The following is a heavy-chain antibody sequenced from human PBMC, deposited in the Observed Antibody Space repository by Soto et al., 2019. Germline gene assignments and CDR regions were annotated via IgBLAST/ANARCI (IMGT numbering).Heavy chain of an antibody. D-gene: IGHD2-21*01. CDR3: AKQGPSLFVEY. Sequence: ASVKVSCKASGYTFTSYYMHWVRQAPGQGLEWMGIINPSGGSTSYAQKFQGRVTMTRDTSISTAYLQWSSLKASDTAMYYCAKQGPSLFVEYWGQGTLVTVSS. CDR1: GYTFTSYY. CDR2: INPSGGST. V-gene: IGHV1-46*01. J-gene: IGHJ4*02.